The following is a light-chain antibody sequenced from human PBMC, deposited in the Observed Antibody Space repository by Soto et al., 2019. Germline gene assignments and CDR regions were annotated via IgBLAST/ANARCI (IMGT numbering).Light chain of an antibody. V-gene: IGLV2-14*03. Sequence: QSALSQPASVSGSPGQSITISCTETSGDVYGYNYVSWYQQHPGKAPKVMIYDVSNRPSGVSNRFSGSKSGNTASLTISGLQAEDEADYYCSSYISSVKVFGGGTKLTVL. CDR3: SSYISSVKV. CDR1: SGDVYGYNY. CDR2: DVS. J-gene: IGLJ2*01.